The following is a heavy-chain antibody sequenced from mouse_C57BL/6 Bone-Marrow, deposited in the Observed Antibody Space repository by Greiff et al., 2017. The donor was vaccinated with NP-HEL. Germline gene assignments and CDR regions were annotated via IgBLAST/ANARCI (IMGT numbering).Heavy chain of an antibody. D-gene: IGHD2-4*01. CDR1: GYTFTSYG. CDR2: IYPRSGNT. V-gene: IGHV1-81*01. CDR3: ARSPYDDDERGRGD. J-gene: IGHJ2*01. Sequence: QVQLQQSGAELARPGASVKLSCKASGYTFTSYGISWVQQSTGQGLEWIGEIYPRSGNTYYNEKFKGKATLTADKSSSTAYMELRSLTSEDSAVYFCARSPYDDDERGRGDWGQGTTLTVAS.